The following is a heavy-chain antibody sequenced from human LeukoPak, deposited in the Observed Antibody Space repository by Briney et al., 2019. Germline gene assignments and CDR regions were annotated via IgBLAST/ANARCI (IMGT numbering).Heavy chain of an antibody. CDR3: ITDPAGVTTVASPNYYFDY. CDR2: IESNAQGGTA. D-gene: IGHD4-23*01. J-gene: IGHJ4*02. Sequence: GGSLRLSCAASGFTFSSAWMSWVRQAPGKGLEWVGRIESNAQGGTAVYAAPGQGRFTISRDDSKNTLYLQMNSLGTEDTAVYSCITDPAGVTTVASPNYYFDYWGQGTLVTVSS. CDR1: GFTFSSAW. V-gene: IGHV3-15*04.